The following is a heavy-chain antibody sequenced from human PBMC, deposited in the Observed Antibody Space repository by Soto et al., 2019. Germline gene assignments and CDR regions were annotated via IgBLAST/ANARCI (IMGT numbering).Heavy chain of an antibody. Sequence: GGSLRLSCAASGFTFSSYSMNWVRQAPGKGLEWVSSISSSSSYIYYADSVKGRFTISRDNAKNTLYLQMNSLRAEDTSVYYCGRDLYFLFAAAGTTNPEDFDYLGQGTLVTVSS. CDR2: ISSSSSYI. CDR3: GRDLYFLFAAAGTTNPEDFDY. CDR1: GFTFSSYS. J-gene: IGHJ4*02. D-gene: IGHD6-13*01. V-gene: IGHV3-21*01.